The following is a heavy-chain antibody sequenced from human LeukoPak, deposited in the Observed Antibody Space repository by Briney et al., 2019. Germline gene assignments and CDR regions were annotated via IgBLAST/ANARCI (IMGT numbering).Heavy chain of an antibody. CDR1: GYSFTNYR. V-gene: IGHV5-51*01. CDR2: IYPGDSDT. D-gene: IGHD3-9*01. J-gene: IGHJ4*02. Sequence: PGESLKISCQVSGYSFTNYRIGWVRQMPGKGLEWMGIIYPGDSDTRYSPSFQGQVTISADKSISTAYLQWSSLKASDTAMYYCARLQPGYSPFIDYWGQGTLVTVSS. CDR3: ARLQPGYSPFIDY.